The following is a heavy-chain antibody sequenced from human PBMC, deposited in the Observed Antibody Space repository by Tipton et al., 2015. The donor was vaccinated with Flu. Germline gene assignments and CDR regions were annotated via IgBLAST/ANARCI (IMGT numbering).Heavy chain of an antibody. V-gene: IGHV4-59*01. J-gene: IGHJ4*02. D-gene: IGHD7-27*01. CDR1: GGSISSYY. CDR2: IYYSGST. Sequence: GLVKPSETLSLTCTVSGGSISSYYWSWIRQPPGKGLEWIGYIYYSGSTNYNPSLKSRVTISVDTSKNQFSLKLSSVTAADTAVYYCARVPGDHGHFDYWGQGTLVTVSS. CDR3: ARVPGDHGHFDY.